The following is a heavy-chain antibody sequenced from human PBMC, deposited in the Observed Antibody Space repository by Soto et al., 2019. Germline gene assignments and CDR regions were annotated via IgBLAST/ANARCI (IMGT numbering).Heavy chain of an antibody. Sequence: SETLSLTCTVSGGSISSYYWSWIRQPPGKGLEWIGYIYYSGSTNYNPSLKSRVTISVDTSKNQFSLKLSSVTAADTAVYYCSGTPVVPAAMIYFDYWGQGTLVTVSS. CDR3: SGTPVVPAAMIYFDY. CDR1: GGSISSYY. V-gene: IGHV4-59*01. D-gene: IGHD2-2*01. J-gene: IGHJ4*02. CDR2: IYYSGST.